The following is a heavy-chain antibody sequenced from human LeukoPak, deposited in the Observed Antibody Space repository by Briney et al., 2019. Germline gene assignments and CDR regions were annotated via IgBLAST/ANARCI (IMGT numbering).Heavy chain of an antibody. CDR3: ARHPMITMVRGVTRGCYYYMDV. V-gene: IGHV5-51*01. Sequence: GESLKISCKGSGYSSTSYWIGWVRQMPGKGLEWMGIIYPGDSDTRYSPSFQGQVTISADKSISTAYLQWSSLKASDTAMYYCARHPMITMVRGVTRGCYYYMDVWGKGTTVTVSS. J-gene: IGHJ6*03. CDR2: IYPGDSDT. CDR1: GYSSTSYW. D-gene: IGHD3-10*01.